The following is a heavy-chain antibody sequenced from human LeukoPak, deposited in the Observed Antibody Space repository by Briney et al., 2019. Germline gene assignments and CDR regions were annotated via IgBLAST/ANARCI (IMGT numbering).Heavy chain of an antibody. CDR2: MNPNSGNT. D-gene: IGHD5-18*01. Sequence: ASVKVSCKASGYTFTSYDTNWVRQATGQGLEWMGWMNPNSGNTGYAQKFQGRVTMTRNTSISTAYMELSSLRSEDTAVYYCARAYSYGYYYYYYGMDVWGQGTTVTVSS. CDR1: GYTFTSYD. J-gene: IGHJ6*02. CDR3: ARAYSYGYYYYYYGMDV. V-gene: IGHV1-8*01.